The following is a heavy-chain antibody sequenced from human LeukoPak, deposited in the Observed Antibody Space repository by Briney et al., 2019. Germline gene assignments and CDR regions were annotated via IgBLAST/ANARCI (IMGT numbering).Heavy chain of an antibody. V-gene: IGHV4-34*01. CDR1: GGSFSGYY. CDR2: INHSGST. Sequence: SETLSLTCAVYGGSFSGYYWSWIRQPPGKGLEWIGEINHSGSTNYNPSLKSRVTISVDTFKNQFSLKLSSVTAADTAVYYCARRRYGSGYYYYYYGMDVWGKGTTVTVSS. J-gene: IGHJ6*04. CDR3: ARRRYGSGYYYYYYGMDV. D-gene: IGHD3-10*01.